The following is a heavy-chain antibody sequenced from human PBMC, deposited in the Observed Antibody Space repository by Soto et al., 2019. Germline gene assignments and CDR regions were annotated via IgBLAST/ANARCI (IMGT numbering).Heavy chain of an antibody. CDR3: ARDSRTTTVVKY. J-gene: IGHJ4*02. V-gene: IGHV3-48*04. CDR1: GFTFRNYG. Sequence: PEGVLRLSCAASGFTFRNYGMNWVRQAPGKGLEWVSYIGIGSSTTYYADSVKGRFTISRDNAKNSLYLQMNSLRAEDTAVYYCARDSRTTTVVKYWGQGTLVTVSS. CDR2: IGIGSSTT. D-gene: IGHD4-17*01.